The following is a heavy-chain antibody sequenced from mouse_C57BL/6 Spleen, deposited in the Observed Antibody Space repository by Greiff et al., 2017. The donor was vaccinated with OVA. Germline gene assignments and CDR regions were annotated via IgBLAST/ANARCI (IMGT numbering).Heavy chain of an antibody. CDR1: GYTFTSYW. V-gene: IGHV1-61*01. D-gene: IGHD1-1*01. J-gene: IGHJ1*03. CDR3: ARAPTVVAPDWYFDV. Sequence: QVQLKQPGAELVRPGSSVKLSCKASGYTFTSYWMDWVKQRPGQGLEWIGNIYPSDSETHYNQKFKDKATLTVDKSSSTAYMQLSSLTSEDSAVYYCARAPTVVAPDWYFDVWGTGTTVTVSS. CDR2: IYPSDSET.